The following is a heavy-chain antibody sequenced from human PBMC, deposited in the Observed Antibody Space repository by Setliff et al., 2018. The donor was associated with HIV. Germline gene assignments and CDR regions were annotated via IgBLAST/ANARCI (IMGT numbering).Heavy chain of an antibody. D-gene: IGHD5-12*01. CDR1: GYSISRDHY. CDR2: IYHSGST. CDR3: ARSRGTQQEEYYFDY. Sequence: SETLSLTCAVSGYSISRDHYWAWIRQPPGKGLEYIGNIYHSGSTFYNPSLKSRVTVSVDTSKNQFYLTLSSVTAADTAVYYCARSRGTQQEEYYFDYWGPGTLVTVSS. J-gene: IGHJ4*02. V-gene: IGHV4-38-2*01.